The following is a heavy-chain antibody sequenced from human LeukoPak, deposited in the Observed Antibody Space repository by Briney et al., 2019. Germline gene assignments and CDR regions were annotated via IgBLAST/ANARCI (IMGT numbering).Heavy chain of an antibody. CDR3: ARLSSGYDHVGMDV. CDR2: ISSSGSNI. CDR1: GFTFSDYY. J-gene: IGHJ6*02. D-gene: IGHD5-12*01. Sequence: GGSLRLSCAASGFTFSDYYMSWIRQAPGKGLEWVSYISSSGSNIYYADSVKGRFTISRDNAKNSLYLQMNSLRAEDTAVYYCARLSSGYDHVGMDVWGQGTTVTVSS. V-gene: IGHV3-11*01.